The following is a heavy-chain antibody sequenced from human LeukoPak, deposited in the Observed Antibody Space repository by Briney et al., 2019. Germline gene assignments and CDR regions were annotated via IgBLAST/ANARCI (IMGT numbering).Heavy chain of an antibody. CDR3: AGRSNIAAKAVDY. V-gene: IGHV4-61*02. J-gene: IGHJ4*02. CDR2: ISTSGST. Sequence: PSETLSLTCTVSGGSISSGSFYWSWIRQPAGMGLEWIGRISTSGSTNYNPSLKSRVNISLDTSKNQFSLKLSSVTATDTAVYYCAGRSNIAAKAVDYWGQGTLVTVSS. D-gene: IGHD2-15*01. CDR1: GGSISSGSFY.